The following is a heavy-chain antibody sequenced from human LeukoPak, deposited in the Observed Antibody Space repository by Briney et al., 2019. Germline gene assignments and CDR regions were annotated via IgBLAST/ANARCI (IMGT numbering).Heavy chain of an antibody. Sequence: ASVKDSCKASGYTFTSYGSSWVRQAPGQGLEWMGWISAYNGNTNYAQKLQGRVTMTTDTSTSTAYMELRSLRSDDTAVYYCARAFQQLAYFDYWGQGTLVTVSS. CDR1: GYTFTSYG. CDR2: ISAYNGNT. J-gene: IGHJ4*02. V-gene: IGHV1-18*01. CDR3: ARAFQQLAYFDY. D-gene: IGHD6-13*01.